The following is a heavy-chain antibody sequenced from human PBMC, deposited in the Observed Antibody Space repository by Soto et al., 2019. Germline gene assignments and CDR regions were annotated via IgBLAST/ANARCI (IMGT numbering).Heavy chain of an antibody. D-gene: IGHD2-15*01. Sequence: ASVKVSCKASGGTFSSYAISWVRQAPGKGLEWVSAISGSGGSTYYADSVKGRFTISRDNSKNTLYLQMNSLRAEDTAVYYCAKQVVVVVAATVDYWGQGTPVTVSS. CDR2: ISGSGGST. CDR3: AKQVVVVVAATVDY. CDR1: GGTFSSYA. J-gene: IGHJ4*02. V-gene: IGHV3-23*01.